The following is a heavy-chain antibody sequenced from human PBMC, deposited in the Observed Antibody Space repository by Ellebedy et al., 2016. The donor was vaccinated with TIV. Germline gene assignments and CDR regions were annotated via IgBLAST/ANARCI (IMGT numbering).Heavy chain of an antibody. D-gene: IGHD4-17*01. CDR2: IFDSENT. J-gene: IGHJ2*01. CDR3: ARDSDGDYTSFDL. CDR1: GGSFRSYY. V-gene: IGHV4-59*12. Sequence: MPSETLSLTCTVSGGSFRSYYWSWVRQPPGKGLEWLGYIFDSENTKYNPSLKGRVTSSVDTSKNQFSLKLTSVTAADTAVYFCARDSDGDYTSFDLWGRGALVIVSS.